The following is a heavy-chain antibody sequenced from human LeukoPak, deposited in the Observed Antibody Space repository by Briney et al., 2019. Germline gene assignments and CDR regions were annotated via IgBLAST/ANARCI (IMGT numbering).Heavy chain of an antibody. V-gene: IGHV1-3*01. D-gene: IGHD3-10*01. Sequence: ASVKVSCKTSGYTFNYFAMHWVRQAPGQSLEWLGRINADNGDTLYSQKLQGRVTITRDASTNTVYMELNSLRSEDTAVYYCARDGSGSQGVNWFDPWGQGTLVTVSS. CDR3: ARDGSGSQGVNWFDP. CDR2: INADNGDT. CDR1: GYTFNYFA. J-gene: IGHJ5*02.